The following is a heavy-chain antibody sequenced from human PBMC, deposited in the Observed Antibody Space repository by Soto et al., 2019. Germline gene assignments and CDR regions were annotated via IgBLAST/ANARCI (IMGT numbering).Heavy chain of an antibody. CDR1: GGSISSSSYY. V-gene: IGHV4-39*01. D-gene: IGHD3-10*01. CDR2: IYYSGST. J-gene: IGHJ6*02. Sequence: PSETLSLTCTVSGGSISSSSYYWGWIRQPPGKGLEWIGSIYYSGSTYYNPSLKSRVTISVDTSKNQFSLKLSSVTAADTAVYYCARPVGVLDYYGMDVWGQGTTVTVSS. CDR3: ARPVGVLDYYGMDV.